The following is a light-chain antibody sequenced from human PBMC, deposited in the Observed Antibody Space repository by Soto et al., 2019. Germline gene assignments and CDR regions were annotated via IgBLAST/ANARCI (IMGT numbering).Light chain of an antibody. CDR2: DVS. J-gene: IGLJ2*01. V-gene: IGLV2-14*01. CDR3: SSYTSTNTVV. CDR1: SSDVGGYNY. Sequence: QSALTQPASVSGSPGQSITISCTGTSSDVGGYNYVSWHQQVPGKAPKFMIYDVSNRPSGFSNRFSGSKSGNTASLTISGLQAEDEADYYCSSYTSTNTVVFGGGTKLTVL.